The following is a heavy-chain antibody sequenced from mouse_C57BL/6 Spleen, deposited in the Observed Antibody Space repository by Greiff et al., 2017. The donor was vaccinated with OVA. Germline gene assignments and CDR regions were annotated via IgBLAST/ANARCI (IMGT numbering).Heavy chain of an antibody. CDR3: ASQYYGSLDY. Sequence: EVKLMESGGGLVKPGGSLKLSCAASGFTFSSYAMSWVRQTPEKRLEWVATISDGGSYTYYPDNVKGRFTISRDNAKNNLYLQMSHLKSEDTAMYYCASQYYGSLDYWGQGTTLTVSS. CDR2: ISDGGSYT. V-gene: IGHV5-4*03. J-gene: IGHJ2*01. CDR1: GFTFSSYA. D-gene: IGHD1-1*01.